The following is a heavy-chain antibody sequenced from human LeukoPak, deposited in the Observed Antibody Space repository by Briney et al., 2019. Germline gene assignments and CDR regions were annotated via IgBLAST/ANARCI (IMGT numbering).Heavy chain of an antibody. CDR3: TRVLGRGDYFDY. J-gene: IGHJ4*02. Sequence: ASVKVSCKASGYTFTNYAMHWVRQAPGQRFEWMGWINTGNGNTKYSQKFQGRVTITRDTSASTAYVELSSLRSEDTAVYYCTRVLGRGDYFDYWGQGTLVTVSS. CDR2: INTGNGNT. V-gene: IGHV1-3*04. D-gene: IGHD3-10*01. CDR1: GYTFTNYA.